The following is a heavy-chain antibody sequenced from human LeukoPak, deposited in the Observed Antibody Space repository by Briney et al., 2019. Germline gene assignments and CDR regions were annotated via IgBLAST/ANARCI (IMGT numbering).Heavy chain of an antibody. CDR1: GDSISNNNW. V-gene: IGHV4-4*02. J-gene: IGHJ3*02. CDR2: IFHSGDT. Sequence: SGTLSLTCAVSGDSISNNNWWSWVRQPPGKGLEWIGEIFHSGDTNYKPSLKSRVTISVDKSKNQFSLKLSSVTAADTAVYYCAGAHCVGDCYSGRAFDIWGQGTMVTVSS. D-gene: IGHD2-21*02. CDR3: AGAHCVGDCYSGRAFDI.